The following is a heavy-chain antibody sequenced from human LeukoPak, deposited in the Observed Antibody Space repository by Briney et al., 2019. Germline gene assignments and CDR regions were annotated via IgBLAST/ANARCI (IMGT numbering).Heavy chain of an antibody. CDR3: ARDSGGYRRLRLGELWGGYFDY. Sequence: GGSLRLSCAASGFTFSTSWMSWVRQAPGKGLEWVANIRQDGSEEYYVDSVKGRFTISRDNAKNSLYLQMNSLRAEDSAVYYCARDSGGYRRLRLGELWGGYFDYWGQGTLVTVSS. J-gene: IGHJ4*02. D-gene: IGHD3-16*01. CDR1: GFTFSTSW. V-gene: IGHV3-7*01. CDR2: IRQDGSEE.